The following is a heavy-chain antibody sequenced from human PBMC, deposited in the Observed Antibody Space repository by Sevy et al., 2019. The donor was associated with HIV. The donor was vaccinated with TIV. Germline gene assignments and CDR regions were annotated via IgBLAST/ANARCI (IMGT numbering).Heavy chain of an antibody. V-gene: IGHV4-34*01. Sequence: SETLSLTCAVYGGSFSGYFWNWIRQSPGKGLEWIGEINHTGTLKYNPSLKSEVTISVDASKNQLSLHLSSVTAADTAILYCARGRQAYVVVVPSTVPFDYWGQGTLVTVSS. D-gene: IGHD2-2*01. CDR1: GGSFSGYF. J-gene: IGHJ4*02. CDR3: ARGRQAYVVVVPSTVPFDY. CDR2: INHTGTL.